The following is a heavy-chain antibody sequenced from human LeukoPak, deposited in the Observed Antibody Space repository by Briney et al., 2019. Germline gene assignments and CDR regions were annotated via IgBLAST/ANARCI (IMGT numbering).Heavy chain of an antibody. Sequence: PGGSLRLSCAASGFTFSGSAMHWVRQASGKGLDCVGRIRSKANSYATAYAASVKGRFTISRDDSKNTAYLQMNSLKTEDTAVYYCTTNDYYYDSSGYYYVDYWGQGTLVTVSS. CDR1: GFTFSGSA. V-gene: IGHV3-73*01. D-gene: IGHD3-22*01. CDR3: TTNDYYYDSSGYYYVDY. J-gene: IGHJ4*02. CDR2: IRSKANSYAT.